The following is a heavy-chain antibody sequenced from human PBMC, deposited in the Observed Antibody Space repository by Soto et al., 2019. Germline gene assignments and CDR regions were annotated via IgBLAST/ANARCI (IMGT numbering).Heavy chain of an antibody. CDR2: ISASGNSA. CDR1: GFTFSSYA. J-gene: IGHJ4*02. Sequence: EVQLLESGGGLVQPGGSLRLFCAASGFTFSSYAMSWVRQAPGKGLEWVSAISASGNSAYYADSVKGRFTISRANSKNTLSLQMNSLRAEDTALYCCAKRDGAFGTPVGHCGGGGCSSLDYWGQGPLVTVSS. D-gene: IGHD2-15*01. CDR3: AKRDGAFGTPVGHCGGGGCSSLDY. V-gene: IGHV3-23*01.